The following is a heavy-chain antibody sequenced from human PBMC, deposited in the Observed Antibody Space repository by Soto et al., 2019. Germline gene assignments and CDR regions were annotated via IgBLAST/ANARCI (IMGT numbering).Heavy chain of an antibody. CDR1: GGSISSFTYY. Sequence: PSETLSLTCSVSGGSISSFTYYWGWIRQPPGKGLEWIGTVHYNENTYYNPSLKSRVTITVDTAKNQFSLNLRFVTAADTAMYFSARRERYYGSLGWFGPWGPGTLVTVSS. J-gene: IGHJ5*02. D-gene: IGHD3-10*01. V-gene: IGHV4-39*01. CDR3: ARRERYYGSLGWFGP. CDR2: VHYNENT.